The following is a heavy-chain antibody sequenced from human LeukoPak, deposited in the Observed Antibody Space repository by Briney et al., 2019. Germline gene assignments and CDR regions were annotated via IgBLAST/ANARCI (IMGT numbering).Heavy chain of an antibody. D-gene: IGHD3-22*01. J-gene: IGHJ5*02. CDR2: IYYSGST. V-gene: IGHV4-59*01. Sequence: SETLSLTCTVSGGSISSDYGSWIRQPPGEGLEWIGYIYYSGSTHYKPSLKSRVTISGDTSKNKFSLKLSSVTAADTAVYYCARAVKYYYDTSGYPKWFDPWGQGTLVTVSS. CDR1: GGSISSDY. CDR3: ARAVKYYYDTSGYPKWFDP.